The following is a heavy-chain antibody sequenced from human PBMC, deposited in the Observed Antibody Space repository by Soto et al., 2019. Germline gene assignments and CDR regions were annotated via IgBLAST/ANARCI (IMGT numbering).Heavy chain of an antibody. CDR1: EFTFSAYW. CDR2: IKKDGGEK. CDR3: ARAPYSGTFDI. Sequence: GGSLRLSCAASEFTFSAYWMTWVRQAPGKGLEWVANIKKDGGEKFYVDSVKGRFTISRDNAKNSLYLQMNSLRAEDTAVYYWARAPYSGTFDIWGQGTMVT. J-gene: IGHJ3*02. D-gene: IGHD1-26*01. V-gene: IGHV3-7*04.